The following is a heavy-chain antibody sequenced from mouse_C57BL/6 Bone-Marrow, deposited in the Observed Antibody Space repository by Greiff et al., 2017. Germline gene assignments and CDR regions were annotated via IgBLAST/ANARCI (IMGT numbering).Heavy chain of an antibody. J-gene: IGHJ2*01. CDR2: IYPRSGNT. V-gene: IGHV1-81*01. CDR3: ARDFITTVVEPYYFDY. Sequence: LVESGAELARPGASVKLSCKASGYTFTSYGISWVKQRTGQGLEWIGEIYPRSGNTYYNEKFKGKATLTADKSSSTAYMELRSLTSEDSAVYFCARDFITTVVEPYYFDYWGQGTTLTVSS. D-gene: IGHD1-1*01. CDR1: GYTFTSYG.